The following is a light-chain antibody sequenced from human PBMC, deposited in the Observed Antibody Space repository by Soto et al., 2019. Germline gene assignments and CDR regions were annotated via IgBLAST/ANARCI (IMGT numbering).Light chain of an antibody. CDR3: QQYNSYSRT. J-gene: IGKJ1*01. CDR2: DAS. Sequence: AIQLTQSPSSLSASVGDRVTITCRASQGISSALAWYQQKPGKAPKLLIYDASSLESGVPQRFSGSGSVTEFTLTISSLQPDDFATYYCQQYNSYSRTFGQGTKVDI. CDR1: QGISSA. V-gene: IGKV1-13*02.